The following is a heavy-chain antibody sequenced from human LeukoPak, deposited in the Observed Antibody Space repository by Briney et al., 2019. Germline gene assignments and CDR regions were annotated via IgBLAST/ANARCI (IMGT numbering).Heavy chain of an antibody. V-gene: IGHV1-2*02. CDR1: GYTFSDYY. CDR2: INPNSGVT. Sequence: GASVKVSCKASGYTFSDYYMHWVRQAPGQGLEWLGWINPNSGVTSYAQNFQGRVTMTRDTSIGTVYMELSSLKSDDTAVYYCARETRNSYNFFGIDFWGQGTLVTVSS. J-gene: IGHJ4*02. D-gene: IGHD5-18*01. CDR3: ARETRNSYNFFGIDF.